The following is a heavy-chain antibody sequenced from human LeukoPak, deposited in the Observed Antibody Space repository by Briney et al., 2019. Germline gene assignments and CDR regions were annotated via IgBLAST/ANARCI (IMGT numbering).Heavy chain of an antibody. CDR3: TTRTWADGFDI. Sequence: GGSLRLSCAASGFTFRNAWMNWVRQAPGKGLEWLGRIKSKADGGTADYAAPVKGRITISRDDSKNPLYLQINSLRTDDTALYYCTTRTWADGFDIWGQGTMLTVSS. D-gene: IGHD2-2*01. V-gene: IGHV3-15*01. CDR2: IKSKADGGTA. CDR1: GFTFRNAW. J-gene: IGHJ3*02.